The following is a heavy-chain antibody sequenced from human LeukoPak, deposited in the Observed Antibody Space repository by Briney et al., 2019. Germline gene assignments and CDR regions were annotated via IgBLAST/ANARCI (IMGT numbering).Heavy chain of an antibody. J-gene: IGHJ4*02. CDR2: ISYDGSNK. CDR1: GFTFSSYA. D-gene: IGHD3-22*01. V-gene: IGHV3-30-3*01. CDR3: ARGLGYYDSSGYGY. Sequence: GGSLRLSCAASGFTFSSYAMHWVRQAPGKGLEWVAVISYDGSNKYYADSVKGRFTISRDNSKNTLYLRMNSLRAEDTAVYYCARGLGYYDSSGYGYWGQGTLVTVSS.